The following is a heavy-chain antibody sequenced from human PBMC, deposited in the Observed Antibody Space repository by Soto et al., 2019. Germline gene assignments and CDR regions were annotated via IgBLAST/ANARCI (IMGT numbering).Heavy chain of an antibody. CDR3: ARDPGSGWYLDY. CDR1: GFTFSSYA. Sequence: ESGGGVVQPGRSLRLSCAASGFTFSSYAMHWVRQAPGKGLEWVAVISYDGSNKYYADSVKGRFTISRDNSKNTLYLQMNSLRAEDTAVYYCARDPGSGWYLDYWGQGTLVTVSS. D-gene: IGHD6-19*01. V-gene: IGHV3-30-3*01. CDR2: ISYDGSNK. J-gene: IGHJ4*02.